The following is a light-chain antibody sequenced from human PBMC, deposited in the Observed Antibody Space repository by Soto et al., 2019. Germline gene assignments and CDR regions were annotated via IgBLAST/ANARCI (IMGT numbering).Light chain of an antibody. J-gene: IGLJ3*02. CDR2: SNA. V-gene: IGLV1-47*02. CDR3: ATWDYSLSGVV. Sequence: QSVLTQPPSASGTPGQRVTISCSGSSSNIETNDIFWHQQLPGSAPKLLIYSNAQRPSGVPDRFSAYKSGTSASLAISGLRSEDEAEYFCATWDYSLSGVVFGGGTKLTVL. CDR1: SSNIETND.